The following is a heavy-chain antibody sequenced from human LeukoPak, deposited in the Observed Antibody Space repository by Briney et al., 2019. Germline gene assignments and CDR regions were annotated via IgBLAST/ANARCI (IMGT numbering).Heavy chain of an antibody. CDR2: IWYDGSNK. CDR3: ARLHSGRYYGDAFDI. D-gene: IGHD1-26*01. CDR1: GFTFSSYG. V-gene: IGHV3-33*01. J-gene: IGHJ3*02. Sequence: GRSLRLSCAASGFTFSSYGMHWVRQAPGKGLEWVAVIWYDGSNKYYADSVKGRFTISRDNSKNTLYLQMNSLRAEDTAVYYCARLHSGRYYGDAFDIWGQGTMVTVSS.